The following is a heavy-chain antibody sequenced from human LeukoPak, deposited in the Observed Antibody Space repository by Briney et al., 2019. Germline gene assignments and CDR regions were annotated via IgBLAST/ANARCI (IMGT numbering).Heavy chain of an antibody. D-gene: IGHD3-22*01. J-gene: IGHJ3*01. CDR2: ISCNSGSI. Sequence: PGGSLRLSCAASGFTFDDYAMNWVRQAPGKGLEWVSGISCNSGSIGYADSVKGRFTISRDNAKNSLYLQMNSLRAEDTALYYCAKDSYYYDSSGYFLSVAFDVWGQGTMVTVSS. V-gene: IGHV3-9*01. CDR1: GFTFDDYA. CDR3: AKDSYYYDSSGYFLSVAFDV.